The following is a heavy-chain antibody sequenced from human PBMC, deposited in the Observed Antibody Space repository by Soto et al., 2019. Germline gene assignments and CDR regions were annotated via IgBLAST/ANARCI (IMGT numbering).Heavy chain of an antibody. CDR3: ARDYGITMVRGTYNWFDP. J-gene: IGHJ5*02. V-gene: IGHV4-59*01. CDR1: GGSISSYY. D-gene: IGHD3-10*01. CDR2: IYYSGST. Sequence: QVQLQESGPGLVKPSETLSLTCTVSGGSISSYYWSWIRQPPGKGLEWIGYIYYSGSTNYNPSLKSRVTISVDTSKNQFSLKPSSVTAADTAVYYCARDYGITMVRGTYNWFDPWGQGTLVTVSS.